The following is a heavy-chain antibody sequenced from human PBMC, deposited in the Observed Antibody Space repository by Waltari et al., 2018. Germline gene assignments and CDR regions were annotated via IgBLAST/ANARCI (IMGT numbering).Heavy chain of an antibody. D-gene: IGHD6-19*01. J-gene: IGHJ4*02. Sequence: EVQVVESGGGLVQPGGSLKLPCAPSGFSLRGSTIHWVRQTSGKGLEWVGRIRRQPYNYATAYSASVKGRFTISRDDSKNTAYLQMNNLMTEDTAVYYCSGGEVTGTDFWGQGTLVTVSS. CDR2: IRRQPYNYAT. CDR3: SGGEVTGTDF. CDR1: GFSLRGST. V-gene: IGHV3-73*01.